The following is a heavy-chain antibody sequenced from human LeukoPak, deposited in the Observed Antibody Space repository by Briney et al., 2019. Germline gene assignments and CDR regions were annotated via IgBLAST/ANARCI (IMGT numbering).Heavy chain of an antibody. Sequence: QTGGSLRLSCAASGFTFSSYAMSWVRQALGKGLEWVSAISGSGGSTYYADSVKGRFTISRDNSKNTLYLQMNSLRAEDTAVYYCAKDERSLWSGYLDSWGQGTLVTVSS. J-gene: IGHJ5*01. CDR1: GFTFSSYA. CDR3: AKDERSLWSGYLDS. CDR2: ISGSGGST. V-gene: IGHV3-23*01. D-gene: IGHD3-3*01.